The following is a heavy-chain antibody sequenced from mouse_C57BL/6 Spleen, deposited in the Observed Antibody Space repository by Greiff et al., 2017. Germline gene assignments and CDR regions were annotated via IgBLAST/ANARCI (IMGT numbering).Heavy chain of an antibody. J-gene: IGHJ2*01. CDR2: IYPGDGDT. D-gene: IGHD2-5*01. Sequence: QVQLKQSGPELVKPGASVKISCKASGYAFSSSWMNWVKQRPGKGLEWIGRIYPGDGDTNYNGKFKGKATLTADKSSSTAYMQLSSLTSEDSAVYFCAREVTYYSNYVGYLDYWGQGTTLTVSS. V-gene: IGHV1-82*01. CDR1: GYAFSSSW. CDR3: AREVTYYSNYVGYLDY.